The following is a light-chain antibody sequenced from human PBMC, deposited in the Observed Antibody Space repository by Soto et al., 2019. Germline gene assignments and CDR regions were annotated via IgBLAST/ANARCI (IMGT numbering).Light chain of an antibody. V-gene: IGLV2-14*01. CDR3: SSKTSSSSPFV. CDR2: EVS. CDR1: SSDIGNYNY. Sequence: QSVLTQPASVSGSPGQSITIPCTGTSSDIGNYNYVSWYKHHPGQAPQLMIYEVSNRPSGVSNRFSGSKSGNTASLTISGLQADDEGDYYCSSKTSSSSPFVFGTGTKVTVL. J-gene: IGLJ1*01.